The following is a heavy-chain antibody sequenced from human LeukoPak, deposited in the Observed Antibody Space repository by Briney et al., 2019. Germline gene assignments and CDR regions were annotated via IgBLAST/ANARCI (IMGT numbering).Heavy chain of an antibody. J-gene: IGHJ5*02. Sequence: GGSLRLSCAASGFTFSNYWMIWVRQAPGKGLEWVGNIKQDGSEKRYADPVRGRFTISRDNAQTSLYLQMNSLRAEDTAVYYCARASDPWLQLTWGQGTLVTVSS. V-gene: IGHV3-7*05. CDR3: ARASDPWLQLT. D-gene: IGHD5-24*01. CDR1: GFTFSNYW. CDR2: IKQDGSEK.